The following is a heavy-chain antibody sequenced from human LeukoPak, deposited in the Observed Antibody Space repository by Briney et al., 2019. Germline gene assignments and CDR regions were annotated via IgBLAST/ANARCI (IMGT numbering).Heavy chain of an antibody. CDR1: GGSISSYY. V-gene: IGHV4-4*07. CDR2: IYTSGST. J-gene: IGHJ5*02. Sequence: PSETLSLTCTVSGGSISSYYWSWIRQPAGKGLEWIGLIYTSGSTNYNPSLKSRVTMSVDTSKNQFSLKLSSETDTDTAVYSCANDTSSSWYNWFDPWGQGTLVTVSS. D-gene: IGHD6-13*01. CDR3: ANDTSSSWYNWFDP.